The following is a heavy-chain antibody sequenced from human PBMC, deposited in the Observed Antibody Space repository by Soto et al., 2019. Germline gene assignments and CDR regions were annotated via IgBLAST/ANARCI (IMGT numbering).Heavy chain of an antibody. CDR2: ISGDSGNT. V-gene: IGHV1-3*01. D-gene: IGHD3-16*01. J-gene: IGHJ4*01. CDR3: ARGGGPYVWFNEF. CDR1: GYMFTKSA. Sequence: ASVKVSCKASGYMFTKSAMHWVRQAPGQRLEWMGWISGDSGNTKYSPKLQDRVTITRDTSASTAYMELSSLRSDDTAMYYCARGGGPYVWFNEFWGQGXQVTVYS.